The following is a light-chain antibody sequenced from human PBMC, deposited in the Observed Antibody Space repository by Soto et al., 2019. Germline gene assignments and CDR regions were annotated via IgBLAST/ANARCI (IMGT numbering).Light chain of an antibody. Sequence: DIVMTQSPDSLALSLGERATINSNSSQSVLYSSNNKNYLAWYQQKPGQPPKLLIYWASTRESGVPDRFSGSGSGTDFTLTISSLQAEDVAVYYCQQYYSTPLTFGQGTKVDIK. J-gene: IGKJ1*01. CDR3: QQYYSTPLT. V-gene: IGKV4-1*01. CDR1: QSVLYSSNNKNY. CDR2: WAS.